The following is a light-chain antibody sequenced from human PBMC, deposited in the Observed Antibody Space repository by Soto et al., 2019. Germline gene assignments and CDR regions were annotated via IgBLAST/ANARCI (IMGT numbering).Light chain of an antibody. CDR3: QSYDSSLSSYV. Sequence: QSVLTQPPSVSGAPGQRVTISCTGSSSNIGAGYDVHWYQQLPGTAPKLLISGNSNRPSGVPDRFSGSKSGTSASLAITGLQAEDEADYYCQSYDSSLSSYVLGTGTKLTVL. CDR2: GNS. J-gene: IGLJ1*01. CDR1: SSNIGAGYD. V-gene: IGLV1-40*01.